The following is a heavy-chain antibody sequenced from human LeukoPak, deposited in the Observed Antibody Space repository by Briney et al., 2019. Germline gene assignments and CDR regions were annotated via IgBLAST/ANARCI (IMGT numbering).Heavy chain of an antibody. Sequence: GGSLRLSCAASGFTFSDYYMSWIRQAPGKRLEWVSYISSSGSTIYYADSVKGRFTISRDNAKNSLYLQMNSLRAEDTAVYYCATDCTSTNAFDIWGQGTMVTVSS. D-gene: IGHD2-8*01. CDR3: ATDCTSTNAFDI. V-gene: IGHV3-11*04. J-gene: IGHJ3*02. CDR1: GFTFSDYY. CDR2: ISSSGSTI.